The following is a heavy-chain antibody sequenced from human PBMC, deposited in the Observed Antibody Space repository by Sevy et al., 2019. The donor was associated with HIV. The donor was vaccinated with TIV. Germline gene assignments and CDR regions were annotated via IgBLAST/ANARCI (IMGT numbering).Heavy chain of an antibody. CDR3: ASDGRRLGYCSGGSCRYYFDY. Sequence: ASVKVSCKASGYTFTSYGISWVRQAPGQGLEWMGWISAYNGNTNYAQKLQGRVTMTTDTSTSTAYMELRSLGSDDTAVYYWASDGRRLGYCSGGSCRYYFDYWGQGTLVTVSS. V-gene: IGHV1-18*01. J-gene: IGHJ4*02. CDR2: ISAYNGNT. D-gene: IGHD2-15*01. CDR1: GYTFTSYG.